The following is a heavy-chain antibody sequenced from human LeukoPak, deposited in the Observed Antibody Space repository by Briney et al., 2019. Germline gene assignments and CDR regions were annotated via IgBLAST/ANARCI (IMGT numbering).Heavy chain of an antibody. CDR2: FSGGGDTT. J-gene: IGHJ4*02. CDR1: GFTFSSFT. V-gene: IGHV3-23*01. CDR3: AKDADYRGRGSDYFDY. D-gene: IGHD4-23*01. Sequence: GGSLRLSCEASGFTFSSFTMTWVRRAPGGGLEWSSGFSGGGDTTNYEDSVKGRFTISRDISKNTLYLQMNSLRAEDTAVDYCAKDADYRGRGSDYFDYWGQGTLVTVSS.